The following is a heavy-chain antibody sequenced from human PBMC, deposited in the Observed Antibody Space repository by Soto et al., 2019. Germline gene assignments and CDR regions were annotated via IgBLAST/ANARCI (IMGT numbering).Heavy chain of an antibody. J-gene: IGHJ4*02. D-gene: IGHD3-9*01. CDR1: DYTFASYG. Sequence: ASVKVSCKASDYTFASYGVSWVRQAPGQGLEWMGWISAYTGNTNYAQKFQGKVTLTTDTSTSTAYMELRSLTSDDTALYYCARDVDERLTGYYIPFDYWGQGTQVTVSS. CDR3: ARDVDERLTGYYIPFDY. V-gene: IGHV1-18*01. CDR2: ISAYTGNT.